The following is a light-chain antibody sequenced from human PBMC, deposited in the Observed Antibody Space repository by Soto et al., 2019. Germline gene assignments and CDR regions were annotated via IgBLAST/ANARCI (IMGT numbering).Light chain of an antibody. CDR2: GAS. CDR1: QSVSSN. J-gene: IGKJ1*01. V-gene: IGKV3-15*01. CDR3: QQYNNWPRT. Sequence: EIVMTQSPATLSVSPGERATLSCRASQSVSSNLAWYQQKPGQAPRLLIYGASTRATGIPVRFSSSGSGTEFTVTISSLNSEDFAVYYWQQYNNWPRTFGQGTKMEI.